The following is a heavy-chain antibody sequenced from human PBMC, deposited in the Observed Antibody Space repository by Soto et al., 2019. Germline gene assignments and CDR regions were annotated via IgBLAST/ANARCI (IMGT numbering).Heavy chain of an antibody. J-gene: IGHJ4*02. CDR1: GGSFSGYY. Sequence: QVQLQQWGAGLLKPSETLSLTCAVYGGSFSGYYWSWIRQPPGKGLKWIGEIKHSGSTNYNPSLKSRVTISADTSKIQFSLRLSSVTAADTAVYYCAGGERSTELYCTVSSDYWGQGPLVTVSS. D-gene: IGHD2-8*02. CDR2: IKHSGST. CDR3: AGGERSTELYCTVSSDY. V-gene: IGHV4-34*01.